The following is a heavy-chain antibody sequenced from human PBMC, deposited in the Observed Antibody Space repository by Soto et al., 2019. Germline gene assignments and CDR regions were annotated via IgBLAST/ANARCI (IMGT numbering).Heavy chain of an antibody. J-gene: IGHJ4*01. CDR1: GGSISSGGYY. D-gene: IGHD3-22*01. V-gene: IGHV4-31*03. CDR2: IYYSGST. CDR3: ARVDDSSGFFDY. Sequence: PSETLSLTCTVSGGSISSGGYYWSWIRQHPGKGLEWIGYIYYSGSTYYNPSLKSRVTISVDTSKNQFSLKLSSVTAADTAVYYCARVDDSSGFFDYWGHGTLVTVSS.